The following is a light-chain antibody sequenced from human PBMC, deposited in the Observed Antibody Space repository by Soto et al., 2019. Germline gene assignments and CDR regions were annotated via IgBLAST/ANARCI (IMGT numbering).Light chain of an antibody. Sequence: QAVLTQPASVSRAPGHSITISCTETSSDVGRYNYVSWYQQHPGKAPKLLIYDVSNRPSGVSNRFSGSKSGNTASLTISGLQAEDEADYYCSSYTSSSTPYVFGTGTKATVL. CDR3: SSYTSSSTPYV. J-gene: IGLJ1*01. CDR2: DVS. CDR1: SSDVGRYNY. V-gene: IGLV2-14*01.